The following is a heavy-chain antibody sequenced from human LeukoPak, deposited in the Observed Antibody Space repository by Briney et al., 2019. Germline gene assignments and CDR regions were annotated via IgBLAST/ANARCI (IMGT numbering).Heavy chain of an antibody. D-gene: IGHD3-22*01. CDR3: ARAKTETYYYDSSGYYYGPGYFDL. CDR2: IYIGGSA. J-gene: IGHJ2*01. CDR1: GVTVSSNY. Sequence: GGSLRLSCAASGVTVSSNYISRVRQAPGHGLGRVSVIYIGGSAYYADSVKGRFTISRDNSENTLDLQMNSLRAEDTAVYDCARAKTETYYYDSSGYYYGPGYFDLWGRGTLVTVSS. V-gene: IGHV3-66*01.